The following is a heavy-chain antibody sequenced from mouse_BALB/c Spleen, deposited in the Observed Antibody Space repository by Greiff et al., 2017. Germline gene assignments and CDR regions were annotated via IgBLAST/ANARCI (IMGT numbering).Heavy chain of an antibody. Sequence: EVKLVESGGGLVKPGGSLKLSCAASGFTFSDYYMYWVRQTPEKRLEWVATISDGGSYTYYPDSVKGRFTISRDNAKNNLYLQMSSLKSEDTAMYYSARERSGIPFVYWGQGTLFTLS. D-gene: IGHD1-1*02. V-gene: IGHV5-4*02. J-gene: IGHJ3*01. CDR1: GFTFSDYY. CDR2: ISDGGSYT. CDR3: ARERSGIPFVY.